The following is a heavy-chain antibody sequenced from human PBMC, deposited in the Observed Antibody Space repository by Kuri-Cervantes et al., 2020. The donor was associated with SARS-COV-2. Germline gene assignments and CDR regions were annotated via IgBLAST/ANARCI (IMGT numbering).Heavy chain of an antibody. CDR1: GASISSSSYY. D-gene: IGHD3-3*01. Sequence: SETLSLTCTVSGASISSSSYYWDWNRQPPGKGLEWIGSIYYTGSTYYNPSLKSRVTMSVDTSKNQFSLKLSSVTAADTAVYYCARHTIFGAHDAFDIWGQVTMVTVSS. CDR2: IYYTGST. J-gene: IGHJ3*02. CDR3: ARHTIFGAHDAFDI. V-gene: IGHV4-39*07.